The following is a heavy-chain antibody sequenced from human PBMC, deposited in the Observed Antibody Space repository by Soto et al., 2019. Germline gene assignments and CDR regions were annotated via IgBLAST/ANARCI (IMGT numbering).Heavy chain of an antibody. Sequence: PSETLPLTCAIYGAPLGGFHWTWLRQAPGKGLEWIGELIHGGSTNYNPSLKSRVSFSVDTSKNKFSLHLMSVTAADTAVYYCARSPLGYDYVRQTWREVGDSFDIWGRGKMVT. D-gene: IGHD3-16*01. CDR2: LIHGGST. J-gene: IGHJ3*02. CDR1: GAPLGGFH. CDR3: ARSPLGYDYVRQTWREVGDSFDI. V-gene: IGHV4-34*12.